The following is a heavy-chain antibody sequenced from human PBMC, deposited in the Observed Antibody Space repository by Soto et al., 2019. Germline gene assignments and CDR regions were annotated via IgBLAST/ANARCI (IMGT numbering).Heavy chain of an antibody. CDR3: VKAQENYHVSSGSPRLWFAP. CDR2: ISGGGAST. V-gene: IGHV3-23*01. Sequence: PGGSLRLSFAASGFSFSTYGMSWVRQAPGRGLEWVSGISGGGASTFYPDSVKGRFAISRDNSKNSVFLQMNSLRAEDTAGYYCVKAQENYHVSSGSPRLWFAPWVEGTLVTVSS. CDR1: GFSFSTYG. J-gene: IGHJ5*02. D-gene: IGHD3-10*01.